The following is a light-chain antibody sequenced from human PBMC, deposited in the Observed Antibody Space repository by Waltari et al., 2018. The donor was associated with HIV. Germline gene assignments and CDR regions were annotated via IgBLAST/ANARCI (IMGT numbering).Light chain of an antibody. Sequence: QSSLTQPRSVSVSPGQSVTISCSGTSSAGGSYNYVLWYQQHPGKAPKVMIYDVSKRPSGVPDRFSGSKSGKTASLTISGLQAEDEADYYCCSYAGMYTWVFGGGTKLTVL. CDR3: CSYAGMYTWV. J-gene: IGLJ3*02. CDR1: SSAGGSYNY. V-gene: IGLV2-11*01. CDR2: DVS.